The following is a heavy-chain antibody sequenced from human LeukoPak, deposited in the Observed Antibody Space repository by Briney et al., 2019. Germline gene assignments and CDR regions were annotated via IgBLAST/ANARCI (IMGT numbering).Heavy chain of an antibody. D-gene: IGHD2/OR15-2a*01. J-gene: IGHJ6*03. CDR3: ARDVLVSTNYYYYYMDV. Sequence: PGGSLRLSCAASGFTFSNYIMHWVRQAPGKGLDWVAVVLEDGSYQYYADSVKGRFTISRDNSKNTLYLQMNSLRGEDTAVYYCARDVLVSTNYYYYYMDVWGKGTTVTVSS. V-gene: IGHV3-30*04. CDR2: VLEDGSYQ. CDR1: GFTFSNYI.